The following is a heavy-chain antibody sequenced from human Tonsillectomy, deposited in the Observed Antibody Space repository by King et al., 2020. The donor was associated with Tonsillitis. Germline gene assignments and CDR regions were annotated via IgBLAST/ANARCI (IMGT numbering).Heavy chain of an antibody. CDR3: SSATYQLRDNWFDA. V-gene: IGHV3-11*06. D-gene: IGHD2-2*01. CDR1: GFTFSDYY. CDR2: ISGSSIYT. Sequence: VQPVESGGGLVKPGGSLRLSCAASGFTFSDYYMSWIRQAPGKGLEWVSYISGSSIYTNYADSVKGRFTISRDNAKNSLYLQMNSLRAEDTAVYYCSSATYQLRDNWFDAWGQGTLVTVSS. J-gene: IGHJ5*02.